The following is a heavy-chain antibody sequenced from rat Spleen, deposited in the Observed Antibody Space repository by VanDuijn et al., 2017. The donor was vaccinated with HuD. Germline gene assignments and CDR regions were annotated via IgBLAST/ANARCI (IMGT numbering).Heavy chain of an antibody. CDR1: GFTFSHYD. V-gene: IGHV5-29*01. Sequence: EVQLVESGGGLVQPGRSLKLSCAASGFTFSHYDMAWVRQTPKKGLEWVAFLSYDGSTISYRDSVKGRFTISRDNARNTLYLQMDSLRSEDTATYYCARRHYGYTDYFDYWGQGVMVTVSS. J-gene: IGHJ2*01. D-gene: IGHD1-11*01. CDR3: ARRHYGYTDYFDY. CDR2: LSYDGSTI.